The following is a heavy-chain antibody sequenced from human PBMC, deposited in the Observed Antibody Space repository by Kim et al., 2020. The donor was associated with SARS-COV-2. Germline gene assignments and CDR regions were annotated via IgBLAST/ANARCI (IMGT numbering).Heavy chain of an antibody. Sequence: GGSLRLSCAASGFTFRTYEMNWVRQAPGMGLEWVSYISNDGHNIYYADSVKGRFTISRDNAKNSLYLEMNSLRAEDTAVYFCARGVVVAWDSWGQGTLVTVSS. D-gene: IGHD2-21*01. CDR1: GFTFRTYE. J-gene: IGHJ5*01. CDR3: ARGVVVAWDS. V-gene: IGHV3-48*03. CDR2: ISNDGHNI.